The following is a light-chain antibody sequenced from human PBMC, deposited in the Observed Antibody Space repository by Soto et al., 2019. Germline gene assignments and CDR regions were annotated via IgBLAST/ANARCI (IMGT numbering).Light chain of an antibody. CDR3: QQYHNVPPT. CDR2: DAS. CDR1: QDISNY. J-gene: IGKJ1*01. Sequence: DIQMTQTPSSLSASVRDRVTITCQASQDISNYLNWYQQKPGKAPKLLIFDASNLETGVPSRFSGSGSGTDFTFTISSLHPEDIATYYCQQYHNVPPTFGQGTKVEIK. V-gene: IGKV1-33*01.